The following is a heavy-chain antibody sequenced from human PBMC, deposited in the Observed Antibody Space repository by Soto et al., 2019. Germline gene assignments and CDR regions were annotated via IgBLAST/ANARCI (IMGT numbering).Heavy chain of an antibody. Sequence: PGGSLRLSCAASGFTFSSYAMSWVRQAPGKGLEWVSAISGSGGSTYYADSVKGRFTISRDNSKNTLYLQMNSLRAEDTAVYYCAIALKKTVTPDYWGQGTLVTVSS. CDR3: AIALKKTVTPDY. CDR1: GFTFSSYA. V-gene: IGHV3-23*01. CDR2: ISGSGGST. D-gene: IGHD3-16*02. J-gene: IGHJ4*02.